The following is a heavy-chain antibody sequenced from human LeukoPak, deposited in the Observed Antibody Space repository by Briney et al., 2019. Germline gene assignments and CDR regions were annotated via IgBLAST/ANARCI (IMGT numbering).Heavy chain of an antibody. CDR2: LRYDGSNK. CDR3: ARMRNSGFDY. J-gene: IGHJ4*02. D-gene: IGHD3-10*01. CDR1: GFTFSTYG. Sequence: GSLRLSCAASGFTFSTYGMHWVRQAPGKGLEWVSFLRYDGSNKYYADSVKGRFTISRDNSKNTLYLQMNSLRAEDTAVYYCARMRNSGFDYWGQGTLVTVSP. V-gene: IGHV3-30*02.